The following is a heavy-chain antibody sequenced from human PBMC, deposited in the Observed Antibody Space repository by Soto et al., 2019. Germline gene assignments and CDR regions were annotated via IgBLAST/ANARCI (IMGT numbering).Heavy chain of an antibody. V-gene: IGHV3-74*01. CDR1: GVTVSSSW. CDR2: INSDGSST. J-gene: IGHJ4*02. CDR3: GRGDIGLGFDY. D-gene: IGHD7-27*01. Sequence: HPGGSLRLSCAASGVTVSSSWMDWVRHDPGKGLGWVSHINSDGSSTTYADSVKGRFTISRDNAKNTLYLQMNSLRAEDTAEYYCGRGDIGLGFDYWGQGTLVTVSS.